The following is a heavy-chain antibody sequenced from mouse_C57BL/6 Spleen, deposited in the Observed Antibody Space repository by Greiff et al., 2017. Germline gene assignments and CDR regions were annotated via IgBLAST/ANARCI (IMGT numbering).Heavy chain of an antibody. V-gene: IGHV5-4*01. CDR3: ARDADGYYWFAY. J-gene: IGHJ3*01. D-gene: IGHD2-3*01. Sequence: EVQLVESGGGLVKPGGSLKLSCAASGFTFSSYAMSWVRQTPEKRLEWVATISDGGSYTYYPDNVKGRFTISRDNAKNNLYLQMSHLKSEDTAMYYCARDADGYYWFAYWGQGTLVTVSA. CDR1: GFTFSSYA. CDR2: ISDGGSYT.